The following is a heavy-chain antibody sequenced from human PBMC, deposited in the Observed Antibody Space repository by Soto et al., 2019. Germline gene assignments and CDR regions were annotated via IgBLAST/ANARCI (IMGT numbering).Heavy chain of an antibody. Sequence: ASVKVSCKASGYSFTSFAMHWVRQAPGQRLEWMGWINAGNGNTRYSQKFQGRVTITRDTSASTAYMDLSSLRSEDTAVYFCASSSWAGTIFYYGMDVWGQGTTVTV. CDR2: INAGNGNT. V-gene: IGHV1-3*01. CDR1: GYSFTSFA. J-gene: IGHJ6*02. CDR3: ASSSWAGTIFYYGMDV. D-gene: IGHD1-7*01.